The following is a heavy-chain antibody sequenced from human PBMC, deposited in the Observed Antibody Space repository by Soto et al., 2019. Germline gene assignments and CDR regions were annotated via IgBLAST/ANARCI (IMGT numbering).Heavy chain of an antibody. CDR3: ARRLYYDSSGFEGGGMDV. D-gene: IGHD3-22*01. CDR2: IYYSGST. J-gene: IGHJ6*02. V-gene: IGHV4-39*01. Sequence: SDTLSLTCTVSGGSLSSSRYYWGWIRQPPGKGLEWIGSIYYSGSTYYNPSLKSRVTISVDTSKNQFSLKLSSVTAADTAVYYCARRLYYDSSGFEGGGMDVWGQGTTVTVSS. CDR1: GGSLSSSRYY.